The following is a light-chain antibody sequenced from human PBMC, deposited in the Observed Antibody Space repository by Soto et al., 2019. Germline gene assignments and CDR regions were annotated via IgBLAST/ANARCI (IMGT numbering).Light chain of an antibody. CDR3: SSYTRSSIDYV. CDR2: EVS. CDR1: SSDVGGYDY. J-gene: IGLJ1*01. V-gene: IGLV2-14*01. Sequence: QSVLTQPASVSGSPGQSSTISCTGTSSDVGGYDYVCWYQQHPGKAPKLMIYEVSNRPSGVSNRFSGSKSVNTATLTISGLQAEHEADYYSSSYTRSSIDYVFGSGTELTVL.